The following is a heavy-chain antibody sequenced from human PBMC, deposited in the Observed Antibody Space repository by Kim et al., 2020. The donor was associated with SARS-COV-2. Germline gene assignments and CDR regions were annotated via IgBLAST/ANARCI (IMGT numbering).Heavy chain of an antibody. CDR2: IYYSGST. J-gene: IGHJ2*01. CDR1: GGSISSYY. V-gene: IGHV4-59*01. Sequence: SETLSLTCTVSGGSISSYYWSWIRQPPGKGLEWIGYIYYSGSTNYNPSLKSRVTISVDTSKNQFSLKLSSVTAADTAVYYCARGDYYDSSGYIYWYFDLWGRGTLVTVSS. D-gene: IGHD3-22*01. CDR3: ARGDYYDSSGYIYWYFDL.